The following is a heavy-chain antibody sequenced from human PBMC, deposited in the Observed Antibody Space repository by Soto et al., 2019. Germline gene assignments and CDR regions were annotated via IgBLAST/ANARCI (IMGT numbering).Heavy chain of an antibody. J-gene: IGHJ3*02. CDR1: GYTFTGYY. D-gene: IGHD1-26*01. Sequence: ASVKVSCKASGYTFTGYYMHWVRQAPGQGLEWMGWINPKSGGTNYAQKFQGWVTMTRDTSSSTAYMELSRLRSDDTAVYYCATCIVGATTGAFDIWGQGTMVTVSS. CDR2: INPKSGGT. V-gene: IGHV1-2*04. CDR3: ATCIVGATTGAFDI.